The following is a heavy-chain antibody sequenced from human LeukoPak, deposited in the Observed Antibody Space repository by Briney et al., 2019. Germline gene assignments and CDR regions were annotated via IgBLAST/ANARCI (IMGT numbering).Heavy chain of an antibody. CDR3: ASDSGSGMYYMDV. Sequence: VASVKVSCKASGDSVSHDISWVRQAPGQGFEWMGGIIPMSRTTDYAQKFRDRVTITTDESTSTVYMEVRSLSFEDTAIYYCASDSGSGMYYMDVWGEGTTVAVAS. CDR2: IIPMSRTT. D-gene: IGHD3-10*01. V-gene: IGHV1-69*05. CDR1: GDSVSHD. J-gene: IGHJ6*03.